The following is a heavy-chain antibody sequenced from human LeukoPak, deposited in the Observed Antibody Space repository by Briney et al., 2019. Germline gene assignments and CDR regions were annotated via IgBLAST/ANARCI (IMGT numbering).Heavy chain of an antibody. CDR2: IYYSGTT. Sequence: SETLSLTCTVSGGSISSSSYYWGWIRQPPGQGLEWIGSIYYSGTTYYNPSLRSRITMSIDTSKNQFSLKLSSVTAADTSLYYCASRNAAADSDYWGQGTLVTVSS. CDR3: ASRNAAADSDY. J-gene: IGHJ4*02. CDR1: GGSISSSSYY. V-gene: IGHV4-39*01. D-gene: IGHD6-13*01.